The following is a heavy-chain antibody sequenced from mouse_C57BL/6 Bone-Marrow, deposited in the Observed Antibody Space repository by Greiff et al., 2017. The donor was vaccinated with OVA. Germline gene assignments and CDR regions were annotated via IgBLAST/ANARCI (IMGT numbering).Heavy chain of an antibody. CDR2: IYPGDGDT. CDR1: GYAFSSSW. D-gene: IGHD4-1*01. CDR3: ARVGRLDY. V-gene: IGHV1-82*01. Sequence: QVQLKESGPELVKPGASVKISCKASGYAFSSSWMNWVKQRPGKGLEWIGRIYPGDGDTNYNGKFKGKATLTADKSSSTAYMQLSSLTSEDSAVYFCARVGRLDYWGQGTTLTVSS. J-gene: IGHJ2*01.